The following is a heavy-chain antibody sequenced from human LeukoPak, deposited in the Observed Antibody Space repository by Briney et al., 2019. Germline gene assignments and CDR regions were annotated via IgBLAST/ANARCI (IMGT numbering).Heavy chain of an antibody. Sequence: ASVKVSCKVSGYTFTDYYMHWVQQAPGKGLEWMGLVDPEDGETIYAEKFQGRVTITADTSTDTAYMELSSLRSEDTAVYYCATEEKDSRSFLVDCWGQGTLVTVSS. J-gene: IGHJ4*02. D-gene: IGHD6-13*01. CDR1: GYTFTDYY. V-gene: IGHV1-69-2*01. CDR2: VDPEDGET. CDR3: ATEEKDSRSFLVDC.